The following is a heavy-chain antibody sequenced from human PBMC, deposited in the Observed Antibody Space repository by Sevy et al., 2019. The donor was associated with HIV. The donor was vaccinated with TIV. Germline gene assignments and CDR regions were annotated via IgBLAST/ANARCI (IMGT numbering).Heavy chain of an antibody. Sequence: ASVKVSCKASGYTFIDYYLIWVRQAPGQGLEWMGRFNPNSGDTNYAQKFQGRVTMTRGASINSAYMELSRLTSDETAVYYCAGEVRFARENAFDIWGKGTMVTVSS. CDR3: AGEVRFARENAFDI. D-gene: IGHD2-21*01. V-gene: IGHV1-2*06. CDR1: GYTFIDYY. J-gene: IGHJ3*02. CDR2: FNPNSGDT.